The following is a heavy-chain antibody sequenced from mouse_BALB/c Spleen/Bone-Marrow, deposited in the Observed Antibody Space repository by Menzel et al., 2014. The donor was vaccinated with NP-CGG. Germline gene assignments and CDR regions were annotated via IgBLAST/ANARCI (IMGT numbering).Heavy chain of an antibody. Sequence: VQLQQSGPELVKPGASVKMSCKASGYTFTSYVVHWVKQKPGQGLEWIGNINPYNDDTMYNEKFKGKATLTSDKSSSTVYMELSSLTSEDSAVYYCARSLYGYDWYFDVWGAGTTVTVSS. CDR3: ARSLYGYDWYFDV. CDR1: GYTFTSYV. CDR2: INPYNDDT. J-gene: IGHJ1*01. V-gene: IGHV1-14*01. D-gene: IGHD2-2*01.